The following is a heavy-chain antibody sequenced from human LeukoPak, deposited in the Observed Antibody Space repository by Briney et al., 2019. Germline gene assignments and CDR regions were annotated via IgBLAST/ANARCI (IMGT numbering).Heavy chain of an antibody. V-gene: IGHV4-31*03. CDR3: AVEMATQAK. CDR2: INHSGST. J-gene: IGHJ4*02. CDR1: GGSISSGGYY. Sequence: PSQTLSLTCTVSGGSISSGGYYWSWIRQPPGKGLEWIGEINHSGSTNYNPSLKSRVTISVDTSKNQFSLKLSSVTAADTAVYYCAVEMATQAKWGQGTLVTVSS. D-gene: IGHD5-24*01.